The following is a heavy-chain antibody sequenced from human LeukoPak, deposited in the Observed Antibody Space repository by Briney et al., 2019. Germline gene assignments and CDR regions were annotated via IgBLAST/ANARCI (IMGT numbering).Heavy chain of an antibody. CDR1: GGSISSDSYY. CDR2: IYTSGTT. D-gene: IGHD3-9*01. Sequence: SETLSLTCTVSGGSISSDSYYWSWIRQPVGKGLEWMGHIYTSGTTSYNPSLKSRVTISVDTSKNQFSLKLSFLTAADTAVYYCARSKDILTGYCFDYWGQGTLVTVSS. J-gene: IGHJ4*02. V-gene: IGHV4-61*09. CDR3: ARSKDILTGYCFDY.